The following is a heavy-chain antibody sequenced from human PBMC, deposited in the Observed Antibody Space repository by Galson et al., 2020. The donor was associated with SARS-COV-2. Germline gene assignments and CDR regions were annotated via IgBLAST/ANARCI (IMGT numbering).Heavy chain of an antibody. CDR2: IHTSGTT. Sequence: SQTLSLTCTVSGGSLSSDFWTWIRQPAGKGLEWIGRIHTSGTTNYSPSLKSRVTMSVDTSKSQFSLQLSSVTAAATALYYCVREGSTWRPFYYWGQGTLVAVSS. V-gene: IGHV4-4*07. J-gene: IGHJ4*02. D-gene: IGHD6-13*01. CDR3: VREGSTWRPFYY. CDR1: GGSLSSDF.